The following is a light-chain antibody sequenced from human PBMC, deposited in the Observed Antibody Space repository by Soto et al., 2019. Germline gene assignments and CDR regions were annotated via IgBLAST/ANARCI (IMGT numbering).Light chain of an antibody. V-gene: IGLV2-11*01. CDR2: DVS. J-gene: IGLJ1*01. CDR3: CSYAGSYTFDYV. CDR1: SSGVGGYNY. Sequence: QSVLTQPRSVSGSPGQSVTISCTGTSSGVGGYNYVSWYQQHPGKAPKLMIYDVSKRPSGVPDRFSGSKSGNTASLTISGLQAEDEADYYCCSYAGSYTFDYVFGTGTKV.